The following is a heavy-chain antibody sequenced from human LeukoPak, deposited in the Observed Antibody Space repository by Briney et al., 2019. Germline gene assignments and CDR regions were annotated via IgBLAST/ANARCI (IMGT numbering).Heavy chain of an antibody. V-gene: IGHV1-58*02. D-gene: IGHD3-22*01. J-gene: IGHJ4*02. Sequence: SVKVSCKASGFTFTSSAMQWVRQARGQRLEWIGWIVVGSGNTNYAQKFQERVTITRDMSTSTAYMELSSLRSEDTAVYYCAAYYYDSSGQYCFDYWGQGTLVTVSP. CDR1: GFTFTSSA. CDR3: AAYYYDSSGQYCFDY. CDR2: IVVGSGNT.